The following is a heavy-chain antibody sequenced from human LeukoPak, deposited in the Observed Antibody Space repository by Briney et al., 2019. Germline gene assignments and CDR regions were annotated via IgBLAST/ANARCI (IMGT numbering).Heavy chain of an antibody. CDR1: GFTFSSYG. D-gene: IGHD3-22*01. Sequence: GGSLRLSCAASGFTFSSYGMHWVRQAPGKGLEWVAVISYDGSNKYYADSVKGRFTISRDNSKNTLYLQMNSLRAEDTAVYYCAKSYDSSGFDYWGQGALVTVSS. CDR3: AKSYDSSGFDY. CDR2: ISYDGSNK. V-gene: IGHV3-30*18. J-gene: IGHJ4*02.